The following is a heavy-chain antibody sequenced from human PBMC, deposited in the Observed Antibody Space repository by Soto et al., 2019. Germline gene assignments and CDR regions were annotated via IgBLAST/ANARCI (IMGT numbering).Heavy chain of an antibody. D-gene: IGHD1-26*01. CDR1: GGTFSSYA. Sequence: SVKVSCKASGGTFSSYAISWVRQAPGQGLEWMGGIIPIFGTANYAQKFQGRVTITADESTSTAYMELSSLRSEDTAVYYCARGYSGSYIGYYGMDVWGQGTTVTSP. CDR3: ARGYSGSYIGYYGMDV. V-gene: IGHV1-69*13. J-gene: IGHJ6*02. CDR2: IIPIFGTA.